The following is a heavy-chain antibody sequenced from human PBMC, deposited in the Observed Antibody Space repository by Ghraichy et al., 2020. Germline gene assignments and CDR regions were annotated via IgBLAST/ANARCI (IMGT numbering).Heavy chain of an antibody. CDR1: GFTFSSYS. Sequence: GGSLRLSCAASGFTFSSYSMNWVRQAPGKGLEWVSSISSSSSYIYYADSVKGRFTISRDNAKNSLYLQMNSLRAEDTAVYYCARDGVVSSGSFDYWGQGTLVTVSS. CDR2: ISSSSSYI. CDR3: ARDGVVSSGSFDY. J-gene: IGHJ4*02. D-gene: IGHD6-19*01. V-gene: IGHV3-21*01.